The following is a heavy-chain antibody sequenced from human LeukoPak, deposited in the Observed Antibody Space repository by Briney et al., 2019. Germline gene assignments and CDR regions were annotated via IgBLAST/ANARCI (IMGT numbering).Heavy chain of an antibody. V-gene: IGHV3-74*01. D-gene: IGHD3-16*01. CDR3: TRPSAEGGLAADY. CDR1: GFSFSTYW. J-gene: IGHJ4*02. Sequence: GGSLRLSCAASGFSFSTYWMHWVRQAPGKGLVWVSRITSDGSYTNYADSVRGRFTISRDNAKKTLYLQMSSLRVEDTAIYYCTRPSAEGGLAADYWGQGTLVTVSS. CDR2: ITSDGSYT.